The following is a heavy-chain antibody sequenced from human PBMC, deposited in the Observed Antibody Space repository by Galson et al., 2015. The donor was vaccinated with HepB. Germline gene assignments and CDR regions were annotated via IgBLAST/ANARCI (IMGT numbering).Heavy chain of an antibody. CDR2: INPSGGST. J-gene: IGHJ6*02. CDR3: ARDLRAAAGLHHDYYYGMDV. V-gene: IGHV1-46*04. CDR1: GYTFTSYY. Sequence: SCKASGYTFTSYYMHWVRQAPGQGLEWMGIINPSGGSTSYAQKLQGRVTMTRDTSTSTVYMELSSLRSEDTAVYYCARDLRAAAGLHHDYYYGMDVWGQGTTVTVSS. D-gene: IGHD6-13*01.